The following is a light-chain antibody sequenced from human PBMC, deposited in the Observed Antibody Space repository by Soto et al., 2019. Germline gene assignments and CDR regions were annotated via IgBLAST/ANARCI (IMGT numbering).Light chain of an antibody. CDR2: DAS. J-gene: IGKJ2*01. V-gene: IGKV1-5*01. CDR3: QQYNSPT. Sequence: DIQMTQSPSTLSASVGDRVTITCRASQSISSWLAWYQQKPGNAPKLLIYDASSLESGVPSRFSGSGSGTEFTLTISSLQHDDFATYYCQQYNSPTFGQGTKLEIK. CDR1: QSISSW.